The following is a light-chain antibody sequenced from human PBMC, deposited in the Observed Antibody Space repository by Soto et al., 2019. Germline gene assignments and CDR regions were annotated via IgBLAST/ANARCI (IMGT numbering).Light chain of an antibody. J-gene: IGLJ2*01. CDR3: QSHDRSNVV. V-gene: IGLV6-57*03. Sequence: NFMLTQPHSVSESPGKTVTISCTRSSGSIASNFVQWYQQRPGSAPTTVIYENNQRPSGVPDRFFGSIDGSSNSASLTISGLKTEDEADYFRQSHDRSNVVFGGGTKVTVL. CDR1: SGSIASNF. CDR2: ENN.